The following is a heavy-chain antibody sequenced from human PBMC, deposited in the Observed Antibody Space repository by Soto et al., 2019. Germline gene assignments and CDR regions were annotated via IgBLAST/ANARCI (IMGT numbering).Heavy chain of an antibody. J-gene: IGHJ4*02. CDR2: ISGSGGST. D-gene: IGHD3-3*01. CDR3: AKDRNYEFWSGYYSY. Sequence: GGSLRLSCAASGFTFSSYAMSWVRQAPGKGLEWVSAISGSGGSTYYADSVKGRFTISRDNSKNTLYLQMNSLRAEDTAVYYCAKDRNYEFWSGYYSYWGQGTLVTVSS. CDR1: GFTFSSYA. V-gene: IGHV3-23*01.